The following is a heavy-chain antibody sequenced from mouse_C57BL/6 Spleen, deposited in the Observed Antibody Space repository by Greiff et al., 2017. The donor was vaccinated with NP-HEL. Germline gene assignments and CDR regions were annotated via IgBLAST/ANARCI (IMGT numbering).Heavy chain of an antibody. CDR2: IHPNSGST. CDR1: GYTFTSYW. D-gene: IGHD2-5*01. J-gene: IGHJ4*01. CDR3: ANSNFYYAMDY. V-gene: IGHV1-64*01. Sequence: QVQLQQPGAELVKPGASVKLFCKASGYTFTSYWMHWVKQRPGQGLEWIGMIHPNSGSTNYNEKFKSKATLTVDKSSSTAYMQLSSLTSEDSAVYYCANSNFYYAMDYWGQGTSVTVSS.